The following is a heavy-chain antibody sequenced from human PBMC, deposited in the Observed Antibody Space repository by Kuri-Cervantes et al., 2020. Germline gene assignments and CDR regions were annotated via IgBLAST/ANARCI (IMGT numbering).Heavy chain of an antibody. CDR3: AGNSGSGAFDI. D-gene: IGHD1-26*01. V-gene: IGHV1-69*05. CDR2: IIPIFGTA. J-gene: IGHJ3*02. Sequence: SVKVSCKASGGTFSSYAISWVRQAPGQGLEWMGGIIPIFGTANYAQKFQGRVTMTRNTSISTAYMELSSLRSEDTAVYYCAGNSGSGAFDIWGQGTMVTVSS. CDR1: GGTFSSYA.